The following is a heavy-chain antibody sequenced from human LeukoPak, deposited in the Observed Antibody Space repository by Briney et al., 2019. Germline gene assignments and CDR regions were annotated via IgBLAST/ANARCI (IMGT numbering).Heavy chain of an antibody. CDR1: GAFIDSNNW. CDR3: ARAPKYYFDSSASWYFDI. CDR2: IFHNGST. Sequence: SETLSLTCAVSGAFIDSNNWWSWVRQTPGKGLEWIAEIFHNGSTNYNPSLKSRVTISLDESKNQFFLKLSSVTAADTAVYYCARAPKYYFDSSASWYFDIWGLGTLVAVSS. J-gene: IGHJ2*01. D-gene: IGHD3-22*01. V-gene: IGHV4-4*02.